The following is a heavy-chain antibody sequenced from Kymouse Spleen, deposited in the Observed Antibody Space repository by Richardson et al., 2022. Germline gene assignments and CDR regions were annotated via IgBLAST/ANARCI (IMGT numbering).Heavy chain of an antibody. CDR3: ARELRYFDWSNWFDP. Sequence: EVQLVESGGGLIQPGGSLRLSCAASGFTVSSNYMSWVRQAPGKGLEWVSVIYSCGSTYYADSVKGRFTISRDNSKNTLYLQMNSLRAEDTAVYYCARELRYFDWSNWFDPWGQGTLVTVSS. V-gene: IGHV3-66*03. D-gene: IGHD3-9*01. CDR1: GFTVSSNY. CDR2: IYSCGST. J-gene: IGHJ5*02.